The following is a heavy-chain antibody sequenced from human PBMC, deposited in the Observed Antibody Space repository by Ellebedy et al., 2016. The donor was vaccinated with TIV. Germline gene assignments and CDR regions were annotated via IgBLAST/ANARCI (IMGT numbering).Heavy chain of an antibody. D-gene: IGHD6-13*01. CDR3: ARGPPVYSSSWYYWYFDL. CDR2: INHSGST. CDR1: GGSFSGYY. J-gene: IGHJ2*01. V-gene: IGHV4-34*01. Sequence: SETLSLXCAVYGGSFSGYYWSWIRQSPGRGLEWIGEINHSGSTNYNPSLKSRVTISVDTSKNQFSLKLSSVTAADTAVYYCARGPPVYSSSWYYWYFDLWGRGTLVTVSS.